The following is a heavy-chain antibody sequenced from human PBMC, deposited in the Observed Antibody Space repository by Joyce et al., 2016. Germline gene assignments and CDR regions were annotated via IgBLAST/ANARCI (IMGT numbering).Heavy chain of an antibody. CDR3: ARAARRGNFDY. CDR1: GYTFTSYA. V-gene: IGHV1-3*01. J-gene: IGHJ4*02. D-gene: IGHD6-6*01. Sequence: QVKLVQSGAEVKKPGASVKVSCKASGYTFTSYAMHWVRQAPGQRPEWMGWINADNGNTKYSQKFQGRVTITRDTSASIVYMELRSLRSEDAALFYCARAARRGNFDYWGQGTLVTVSS. CDR2: INADNGNT.